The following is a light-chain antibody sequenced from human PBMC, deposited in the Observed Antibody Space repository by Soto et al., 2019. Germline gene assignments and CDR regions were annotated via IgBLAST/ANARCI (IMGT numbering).Light chain of an antibody. J-gene: IGKJ3*01. CDR1: QSVSNTY. Sequence: EIVLTQSPGTLSLSPGERATLSCRASQSVSNTYLVWYQQKPGQAPRLLIYDASSRATGIPDRFSGSGSATDFTLTISRLEPEDFAVYYCQQYGRSPGLFTFGPGTRVDIK. CDR3: QQYGRSPGLFT. CDR2: DAS. V-gene: IGKV3-20*01.